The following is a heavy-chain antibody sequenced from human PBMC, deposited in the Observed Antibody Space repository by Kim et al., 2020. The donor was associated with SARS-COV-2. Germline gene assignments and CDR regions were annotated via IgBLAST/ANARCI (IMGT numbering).Heavy chain of an antibody. V-gene: IGHV5-51*01. CDR3: ARLYGSGNWFDP. J-gene: IGHJ5*02. D-gene: IGHD3-10*01. Sequence: SYSPPFQGQVTISADKSISTAYLQWSSLKASDTAMYYCARLYGSGNWFDPWGQGTLVTVSS.